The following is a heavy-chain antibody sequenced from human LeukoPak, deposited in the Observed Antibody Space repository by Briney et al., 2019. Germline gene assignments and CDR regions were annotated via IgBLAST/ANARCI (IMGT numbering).Heavy chain of an antibody. Sequence: PGGSLRLSCSVSAFTFNTFDNFAMNWVRQAPGKGLEWVAAISESGASTYYAASVKGRFTISRDNSENTLYLQMNSLRAEDTAVYYCAHDPGPVDTAMVGAFDIWGQGTMVTVSS. CDR1: AFTFNTFDNFA. D-gene: IGHD5-18*01. CDR2: ISESGAST. CDR3: AHDPGPVDTAMVGAFDI. J-gene: IGHJ3*02. V-gene: IGHV3-23*01.